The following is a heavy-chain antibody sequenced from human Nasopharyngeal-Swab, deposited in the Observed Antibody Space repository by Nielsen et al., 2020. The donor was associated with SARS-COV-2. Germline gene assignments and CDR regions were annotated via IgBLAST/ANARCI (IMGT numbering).Heavy chain of an antibody. D-gene: IGHD6-19*01. CDR3: ARDLSDVTVAVSGTVGFDC. Sequence: ASVKVSCKTSGYTFSNYYMHWVRQAPGQGLEWMGIIHPSGGSTIYSQKFQGRVSMTRDTSTSTVYMELSSLTSEDTAMYYCARDLSDVTVAVSGTVGFDCWGQGTLVTVSS. J-gene: IGHJ4*02. V-gene: IGHV1-46*01. CDR1: GYTFSNYY. CDR2: IHPSGGST.